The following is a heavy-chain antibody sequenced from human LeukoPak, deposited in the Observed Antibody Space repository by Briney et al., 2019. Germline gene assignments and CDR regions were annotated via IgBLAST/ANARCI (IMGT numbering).Heavy chain of an antibody. D-gene: IGHD1-26*01. CDR2: IYYSGTT. CDR1: GGSISSYY. J-gene: IGHJ6*02. Sequence: PSETLSLTCTVSGGSISSYYWSWIRQPPGKGLEWIGYIYYSGTTNYNPSLKSRVTISVDTSKNQFSLKLSSVTAADTAVYYCARTFSGSYYYYGMDVWGQGTTVTVS. CDR3: ARTFSGSYYYYGMDV. V-gene: IGHV4-59*01.